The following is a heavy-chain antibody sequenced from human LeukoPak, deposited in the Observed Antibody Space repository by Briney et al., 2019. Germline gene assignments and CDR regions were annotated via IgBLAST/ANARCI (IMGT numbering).Heavy chain of an antibody. D-gene: IGHD3-10*01. J-gene: IGHJ4*02. CDR2: ISYDGSNK. CDR1: GFTFSSYG. Sequence: GGSLRLSCAASGFTFSSYGMHWVRQAPGKGLEWVAVISYDGSNKYYADSVKGGFTISRDNANNSLYLQMNILRAEDTAVYYCAREVFLAPGYFDYWGQGTLVTVSS. CDR3: AREVFLAPGYFDY. V-gene: IGHV3-30*03.